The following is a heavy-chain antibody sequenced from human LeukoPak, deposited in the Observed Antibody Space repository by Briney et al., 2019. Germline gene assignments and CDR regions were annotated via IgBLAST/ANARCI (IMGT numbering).Heavy chain of an antibody. Sequence: PETLSLTCTVSGGSISNYYWSWIRQPPGKGLEWIGYIYYSGSTNYNPSLKSRLTISVDTPKNHFSLRLTSVTAADTAVYYCARHSETCSGGSCFLDYFDYWGQGTLVTVSS. CDR1: GGSISNYY. J-gene: IGHJ4*02. CDR2: IYYSGST. CDR3: ARHSETCSGGSCFLDYFDY. D-gene: IGHD2-15*01. V-gene: IGHV4-59*08.